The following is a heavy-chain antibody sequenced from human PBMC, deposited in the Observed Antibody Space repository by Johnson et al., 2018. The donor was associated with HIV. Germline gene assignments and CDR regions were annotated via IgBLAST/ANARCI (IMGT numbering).Heavy chain of an antibody. Sequence: VQLLESGGGVVQPGRSLRLSCAPSGFTVSSYAIHWVRQAPGKGLQWVAVISYDGSNQYFADSVKGRFTISRDKSKNTVYLQMNSLRAEDMAVYYCARASLGAAPDVFDVWGQGTMVTVSS. J-gene: IGHJ3*01. V-gene: IGHV3-30-3*01. CDR1: GFTVSSYA. D-gene: IGHD1-26*01. CDR2: ISYDGSNQ. CDR3: ARASLGAAPDVFDV.